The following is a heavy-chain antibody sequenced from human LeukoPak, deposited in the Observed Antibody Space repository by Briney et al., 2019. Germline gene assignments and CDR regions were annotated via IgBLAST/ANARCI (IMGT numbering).Heavy chain of an antibody. CDR1: GGSISSSSYY. D-gene: IGHD1-26*01. CDR3: ARHTSAWDFQH. CDR2: IYYSGST. J-gene: IGHJ1*01. Sequence: SETLSLTCTVSGGSISSSSYYWGWIRQPPGKGLEWIGSIYYSGSTYYNPSLKSRVTISVDTSKNQFSLKLSSVTAADTAVYYCARHTSAWDFQHWGQGTLVTVSP. V-gene: IGHV4-39*01.